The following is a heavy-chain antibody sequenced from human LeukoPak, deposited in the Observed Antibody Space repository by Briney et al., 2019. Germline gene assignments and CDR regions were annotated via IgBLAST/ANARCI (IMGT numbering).Heavy chain of an antibody. Sequence: GGSLRLSCAASGFTFSSYWMSWVRQAPGKGLEWVANIKQDGSEKYYVDSVKGRFTISRDNAKNSLYLQMNSLRAEDTAVYYCARDSTESVADYYFDYWGQGTLVTVSS. V-gene: IGHV3-7*01. CDR2: IKQDGSEK. D-gene: IGHD6-19*01. CDR3: ARDSTESVADYYFDY. CDR1: GFTFSSYW. J-gene: IGHJ4*02.